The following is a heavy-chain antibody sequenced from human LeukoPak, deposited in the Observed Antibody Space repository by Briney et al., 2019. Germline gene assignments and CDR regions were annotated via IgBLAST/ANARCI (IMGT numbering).Heavy chain of an antibody. CDR1: GGSISSYY. D-gene: IGHD5-12*01. J-gene: IGHJ5*02. V-gene: IGHV4-4*07. CDR2: IYSSGNT. CDR3: AREARSGYEGFWSDP. Sequence: SETLSLTCTVSGGSISSYYWSWIRQPPGKGLEWIGRIYSSGNTFYKASLESRVTMSVDTSNNQFFLKLTSVTAADTAVYYCAREARSGYEGFWSDPWGQGTLVTVSS.